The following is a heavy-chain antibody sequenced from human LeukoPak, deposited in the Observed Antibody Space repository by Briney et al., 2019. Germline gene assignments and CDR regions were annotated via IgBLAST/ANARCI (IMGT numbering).Heavy chain of an antibody. D-gene: IGHD2-2*03. J-gene: IGHJ5*02. V-gene: IGHV1-8*01. CDR1: GYTFTSYD. Sequence: EASVKVSCEASGYTFTSYDINWVRQATGQGLEWMSRMNPNSGNTGYAQKFQGRVTMTRNTSISTAYKELSSLRSEDTAEYYCARGGSGYCSSTSCHNWFDPWGQGTLVTVSS. CDR3: ARGGSGYCSSTSCHNWFDP. CDR2: MNPNSGNT.